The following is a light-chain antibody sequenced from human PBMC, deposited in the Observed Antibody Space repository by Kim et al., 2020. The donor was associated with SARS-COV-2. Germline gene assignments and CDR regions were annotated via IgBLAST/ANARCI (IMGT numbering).Light chain of an antibody. CDR2: YDS. Sequence: APGRAAKITCGGNRIGRKSVHWYQKKRGQPPMLVSYYDSGRPSGIPQRFSGSNSVNTATLTISRVEAGDEADYYCQVWDSSSDHRVFGGGTQLTVL. V-gene: IGLV3-21*04. CDR3: QVWDSSSDHRV. J-gene: IGLJ3*02. CDR1: RIGRKS.